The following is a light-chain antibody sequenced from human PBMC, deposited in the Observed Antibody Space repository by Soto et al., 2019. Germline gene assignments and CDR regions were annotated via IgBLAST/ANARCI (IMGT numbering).Light chain of an antibody. V-gene: IGKV3-20*01. Sequence: QSPRSLSASPGEGASLSCXASQTVTSSYLAWYQQTPGQAPRLLIYGTSNRATGIPDRFSGSGSGTDFTLTISRLEPEDFAIYYCQQYGSSPWTFGQGTKVEIK. CDR2: GTS. CDR1: QTVTSSY. J-gene: IGKJ1*01. CDR3: QQYGSSPWT.